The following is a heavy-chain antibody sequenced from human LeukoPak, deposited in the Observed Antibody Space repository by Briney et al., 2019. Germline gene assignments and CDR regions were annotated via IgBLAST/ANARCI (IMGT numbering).Heavy chain of an antibody. D-gene: IGHD1-26*01. J-gene: IGHJ4*02. CDR1: GFTFTSSA. Sequence: GASVKVSCKASGFTFTSSAMQWVRQARGQRLEWIGWIVVGSGNTNYAQKFQERVTITRDMSASTAYMELSSLRSEDTAVYYCARHWGVGSRYFDLWGQGTLVTVSS. CDR3: ARHWGVGSRYFDL. V-gene: IGHV1-58*02. CDR2: IVVGSGNT.